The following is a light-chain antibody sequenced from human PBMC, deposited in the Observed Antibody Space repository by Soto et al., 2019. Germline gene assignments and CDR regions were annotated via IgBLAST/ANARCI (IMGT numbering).Light chain of an antibody. V-gene: IGKV3-20*01. CDR1: QSLSSNY. Sequence: EIVLTQSPGTLSLSPGDTATLSCRASQSLSSNYLAWYQQRPGQAPKLLIYDISSRATGIPDRFSGSGSGTDFTLIITRVYPEDFAVYYCQQYGGSMTFGQGTRLEIE. J-gene: IGKJ5*01. CDR3: QQYGGSMT. CDR2: DIS.